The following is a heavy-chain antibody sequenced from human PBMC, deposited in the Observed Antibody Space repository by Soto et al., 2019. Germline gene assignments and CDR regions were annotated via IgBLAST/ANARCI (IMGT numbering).Heavy chain of an antibody. CDR2: ISDSGGST. D-gene: IGHD3-22*01. Sequence: GGSLRLSCVASGFTFIDYAMSWVRQAPWKGLEWVSGISDSGGSTYYADSVKGRFTISRDKSKNTVCLQMNSLRAEDTAVYYCAKVTSSGFYYYSAFDYWGQGTLVTVSS. V-gene: IGHV3-23*01. CDR1: GFTFIDYA. J-gene: IGHJ4*02. CDR3: AKVTSSGFYYYSAFDY.